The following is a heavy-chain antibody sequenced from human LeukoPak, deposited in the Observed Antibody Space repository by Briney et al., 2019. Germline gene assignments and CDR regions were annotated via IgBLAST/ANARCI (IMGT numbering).Heavy chain of an antibody. Sequence: SETLSLTCTVSGGSISSGSYYWSWIRQPAGKGLEWIGRIYTSGSTSYNPSLKSRVTISVDTSKKKIFLRLSSVTAADTAVYYCARGRYGTVSRGWFDPWGQGTLVTVSS. J-gene: IGHJ5*02. V-gene: IGHV4-61*02. CDR3: ARGRYGTVSRGWFDP. D-gene: IGHD1-1*01. CDR2: IYTSGST. CDR1: GGSISSGSYY.